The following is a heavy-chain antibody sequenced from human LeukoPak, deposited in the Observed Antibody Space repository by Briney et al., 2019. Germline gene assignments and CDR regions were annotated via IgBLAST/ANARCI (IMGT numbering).Heavy chain of an antibody. Sequence: ASVKVSCKASGYTFTSYDINWVRQATGQGLEWMGWMNPNSGNTGYAQKFQGRVTMTRNTSISTAYVELSSLRSEDTAVYYCARGVRWGLILTGYYNDWGQGTLVTVSS. CDR1: GYTFTSYD. CDR2: MNPNSGNT. D-gene: IGHD3-9*01. V-gene: IGHV1-8*01. J-gene: IGHJ4*02. CDR3: ARGVRWGLILTGYYND.